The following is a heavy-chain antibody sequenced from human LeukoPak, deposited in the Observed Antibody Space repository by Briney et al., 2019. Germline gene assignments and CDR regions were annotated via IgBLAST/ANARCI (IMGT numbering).Heavy chain of an antibody. V-gene: IGHV1-2*02. Sequence: ASVKVSCKASGYTFTGYYMHWVRQAPGQGLEWMGWINPNSGGTNYAQKFQGRVTMTRDTSISTAYMELSRLRSDDTAVYYCEASGLQWRPTDDYWGQGTLVTVSS. CDR1: GYTFTGYY. CDR3: EASGLQWRPTDDY. D-gene: IGHD6-19*01. J-gene: IGHJ4*02. CDR2: INPNSGGT.